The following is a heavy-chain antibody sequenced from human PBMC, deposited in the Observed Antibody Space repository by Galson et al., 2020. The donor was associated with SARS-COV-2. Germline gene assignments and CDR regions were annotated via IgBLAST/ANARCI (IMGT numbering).Heavy chain of an antibody. V-gene: IGHV1-58*01. CDR1: GFTFTSSA. CDR3: AAPGYCSSTSCPHMYYYYYMDV. J-gene: IGHJ6*03. CDR2: IVVGSGNT. Sequence: SVKVSCKASGFTFTSSAVQWVRQARGQRLEWIGWIVVGSGNTKYAQKFQERVTITRDMSTSTAYMELSSLRSEDTAVYYCAAPGYCSSTSCPHMYYYYYMDVWGKGTTVTVSS. D-gene: IGHD2-2*01.